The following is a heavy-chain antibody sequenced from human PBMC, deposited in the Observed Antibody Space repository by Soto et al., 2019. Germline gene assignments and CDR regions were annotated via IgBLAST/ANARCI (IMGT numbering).Heavy chain of an antibody. J-gene: IGHJ6*02. Sequence: SVKVSCKASGGTFSSYAISWVRQAPGQGLEWMGGIIPIFGTANYAQKFQGRVTITADKSTSTAYMELSSLRSEDTAVYYCARAEVEMSNPLYYYGMDVWGQGTKVTVSS. D-gene: IGHD2-21*01. V-gene: IGHV1-69*06. CDR1: GGTFSSYA. CDR2: IIPIFGTA. CDR3: ARAEVEMSNPLYYYGMDV.